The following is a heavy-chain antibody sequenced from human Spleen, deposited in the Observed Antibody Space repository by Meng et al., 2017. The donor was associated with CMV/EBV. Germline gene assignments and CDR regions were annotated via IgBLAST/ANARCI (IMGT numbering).Heavy chain of an antibody. J-gene: IGHJ6*02. CDR1: GFTFSSYS. CDR2: ISSSSSYI. V-gene: IGHV3-21*01. Sequence: GESLKISCAASGFTFSSYSMNWVRQAPGKGLEWVSSISSSSSYIYYADSVKGRFTISRDNVKNSLYLQMNSLRAEDTAVYYCARDGGYDFWSGYLGYYYGMDVWGQGTTVTVSS. D-gene: IGHD3-3*01. CDR3: ARDGGYDFWSGYLGYYYGMDV.